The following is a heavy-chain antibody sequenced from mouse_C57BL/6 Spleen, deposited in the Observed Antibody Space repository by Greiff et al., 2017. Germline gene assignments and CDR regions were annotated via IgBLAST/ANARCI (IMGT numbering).Heavy chain of an antibody. CDR2: IDPSDSET. D-gene: IGHD2-3*01. J-gene: IGHJ2*01. CDR1: GYTFTSYW. CDR3: ARVEDGYPYYVDY. V-gene: IGHV1-52*01. Sequence: VQLQQPGAELVRPGSSVKLSCKASGYTFTSYWMHWVKQRPIPGLEWIGNIDPSDSETHYNQKFKDKATLTVDKASSTAYMQLSSLTSEDSAFYYCARVEDGYPYYVDYWCQGTTLTGSS.